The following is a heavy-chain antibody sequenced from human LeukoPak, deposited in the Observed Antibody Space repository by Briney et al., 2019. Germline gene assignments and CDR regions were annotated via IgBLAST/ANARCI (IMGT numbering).Heavy chain of an antibody. CDR3: ARDGGVYYYGSGSYYYY. CDR2: ISYDGSNK. Sequence: GRSLRLSCAASGFTFSSYAMHWVRQAPGKGLEWAAVISYDGSNKYYADSVKGRFTISRDNSKNTLYLQMNSLRAEDTAVYYCARDGGVYYYGSGSYYYYWGQGTLVTVSS. J-gene: IGHJ4*02. CDR1: GFTFSSYA. V-gene: IGHV3-30*04. D-gene: IGHD3-10*01.